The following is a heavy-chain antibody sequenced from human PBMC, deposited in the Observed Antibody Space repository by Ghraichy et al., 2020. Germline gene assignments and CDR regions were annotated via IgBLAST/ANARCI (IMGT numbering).Heavy chain of an antibody. D-gene: IGHD2-15*01. V-gene: IGHV1-2*06. CDR1: GYTFTGYY. CDR2: INPNSGGT. CDR3: ARGPRGGGTLFDI. Sequence: ASVKVSCKASGYTFTGYYMHWVRQAPGQGLEWMGRINPNSGGTNYAQKFQGRVTMTRDTSISTAYMELSRLRSDDTAVYYCARGPRGGGTLFDIWGQGTMVTVSS. J-gene: IGHJ3*02.